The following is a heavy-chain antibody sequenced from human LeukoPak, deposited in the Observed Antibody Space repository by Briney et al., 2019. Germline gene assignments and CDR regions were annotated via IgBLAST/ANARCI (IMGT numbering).Heavy chain of an antibody. CDR1: GYTFTGYY. CDR3: ARDVASGYYYEYYFDY. Sequence: ASVKVSCKASGYTFTGYYMHWVRQAPGQGLEWMGWINPNSGGTNYAQKFQGRVTMTRDTSISTAYMELSRLRSDDTAVYYRARDVASGYYYEYYFDYWGQGTLVTVSS. CDR2: INPNSGGT. D-gene: IGHD3-22*01. J-gene: IGHJ4*02. V-gene: IGHV1-2*02.